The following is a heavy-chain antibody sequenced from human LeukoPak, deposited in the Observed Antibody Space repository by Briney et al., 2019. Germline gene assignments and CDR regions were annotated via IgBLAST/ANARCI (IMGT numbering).Heavy chain of an antibody. V-gene: IGHV3-30-3*01. CDR3: ARGGGLSYGSGNYYNPYFDY. Sequence: PGGSLRLSCAASGFTFSAYAMHWVRQAPGKGLEWVAVISYDGSNKHYVDSVKGRFTISRDNSKNTLFLQMNSLRAEDTAVYYCARGGGLSYGSGNYYNPYFDYWGQGTLVTVSS. CDR2: ISYDGSNK. D-gene: IGHD3-10*01. CDR1: GFTFSAYA. J-gene: IGHJ4*02.